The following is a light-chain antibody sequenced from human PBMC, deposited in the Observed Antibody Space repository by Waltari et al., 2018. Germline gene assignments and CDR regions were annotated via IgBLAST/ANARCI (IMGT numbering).Light chain of an antibody. J-gene: IGKJ4*01. V-gene: IGKV3-15*01. Sequence: ETLMTQPPATLSVSPGARPTLSCRASQSVSRKLAWYQQKPGQAPRPLIFDASIRATGTPARFSGSGSGTEFTLTISSLQSEDFAVYYCQQYNDWPPELTFGGGTKVEIK. CDR3: QQYNDWPPELT. CDR2: DAS. CDR1: QSVSRK.